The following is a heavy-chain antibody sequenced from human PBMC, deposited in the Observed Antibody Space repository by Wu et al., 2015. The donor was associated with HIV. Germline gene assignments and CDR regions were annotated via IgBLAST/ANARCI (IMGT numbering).Heavy chain of an antibody. CDR3: ARDFSRYYYYMDV. CDR2: INPSGGST. D-gene: IGHD3-3*01. J-gene: IGHJ6*03. Sequence: QVQLVQSGAEVKKPGASVKVSCKASGYTFTSYYMHWVRQAPGQGLEWMGIINPSGGSTRYAQKFQGRVTMTRDTSTSTVYMELSSLRSEDTAVYYCARDFSRYYYYMDVWGKGTTVTVSS. CDR1: GYTFTSYY. V-gene: IGHV1-46*01.